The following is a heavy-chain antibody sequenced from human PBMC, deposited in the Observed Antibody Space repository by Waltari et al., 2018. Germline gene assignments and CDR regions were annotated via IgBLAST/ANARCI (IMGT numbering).Heavy chain of an antibody. CDR2: INHSGST. D-gene: IGHD3-10*01. V-gene: IGHV4-34*01. Sequence: QVQLQQWGAGLLKPSETLSLPCAVYGGSFGGYYWSWIRQPPGKGLEWIGEINHSGSTNYNPSLKSRVTISVDTSKNQFSLKLSSVTAADTAVYYCARGVRLLWFGEFWYFDLWGRGTLVTVSS. CDR1: GGSFGGYY. CDR3: ARGVRLLWFGEFWYFDL. J-gene: IGHJ2*01.